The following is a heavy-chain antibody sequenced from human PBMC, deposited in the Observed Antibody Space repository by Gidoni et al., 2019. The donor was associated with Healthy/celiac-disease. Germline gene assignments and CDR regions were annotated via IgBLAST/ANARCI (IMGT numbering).Heavy chain of an antibody. D-gene: IGHD6-19*01. J-gene: IGHJ3*02. CDR2: ISWNSGSI. CDR3: AKGAIAVAGTDAFDI. V-gene: IGHV3-9*01. CDR1: GFTFDDYA. Sequence: EVQLVESGGGLVQPGRSLRLSCAASGFTFDDYAMHWVRQAPGKGLEWVSGISWNSGSIGYADSVKGRFTISRDNAKNSLYLQMNSLRAEDTALYYCAKGAIAVAGTDAFDIWGQGTMVTVSS.